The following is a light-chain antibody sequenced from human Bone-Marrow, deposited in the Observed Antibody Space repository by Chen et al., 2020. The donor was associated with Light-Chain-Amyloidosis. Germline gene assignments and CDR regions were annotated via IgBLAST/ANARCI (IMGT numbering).Light chain of an antibody. CDR2: WAS. CDR3: QQYYSRIT. CDR1: QSVLYSSDNKNY. Sequence: DIVMTQTPASVAVSLGEGATITCKSSQSVLYSSDNKNYLAWYQQKPGQPPKLLISWASTRESGVPDRFSGSGSGTDFTLTISSLQAEDVAVYFCQQYYSRITFGQGTRLEIK. J-gene: IGKJ5*01. V-gene: IGKV4-1*01.